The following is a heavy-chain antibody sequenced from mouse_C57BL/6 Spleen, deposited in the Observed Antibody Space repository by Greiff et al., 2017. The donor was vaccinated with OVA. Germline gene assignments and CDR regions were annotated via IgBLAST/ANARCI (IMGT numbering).Heavy chain of an antibody. Sequence: EVQLQQSGPELVKPGASVKISCKASGYTFTDYYMNWVKQSPGKSLEWIGDINPNNGGTSYNQKFKGKATLTVDKSSSTAYMELRSLTSEDSAVYYCARHGSSPMDYWGQGTSVTVSS. CDR1: GYTFTDYY. CDR3: ARHGSSPMDY. J-gene: IGHJ4*01. V-gene: IGHV1-26*01. CDR2: INPNNGGT. D-gene: IGHD1-1*01.